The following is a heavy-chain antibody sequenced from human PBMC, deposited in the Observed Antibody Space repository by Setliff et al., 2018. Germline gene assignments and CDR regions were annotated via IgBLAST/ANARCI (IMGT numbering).Heavy chain of an antibody. CDR1: GYTFTGYY. Sequence: ASVKVSCKASGYTFTGYYMHWVRQAPGQGLEWMGRINPNSGGTDYAQKFQGRVTMTRDTSISTAYMELSRLRSDDTAVYFCARDSAAGTTYFDYWGQGTLVTVSS. J-gene: IGHJ4*02. V-gene: IGHV1-2*06. CDR3: ARDSAAGTTYFDY. D-gene: IGHD6-13*01. CDR2: INPNSGGT.